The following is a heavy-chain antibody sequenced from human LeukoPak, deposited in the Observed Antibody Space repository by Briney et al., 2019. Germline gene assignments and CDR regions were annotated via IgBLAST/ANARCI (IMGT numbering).Heavy chain of an antibody. Sequence: GGSLRLSCAASGFTFSSYGMHWVRQAPGKGLEWVAVISYDGSNKYYADSVKGRFTISRDNSKNTLYLQMNSLRAEDTAVYYCAKDYCSGGSCYPDYWGQGTLVTVSS. CDR3: AKDYCSGGSCYPDY. CDR1: GFTFSSYG. J-gene: IGHJ4*02. D-gene: IGHD2-15*01. V-gene: IGHV3-30*18. CDR2: ISYDGSNK.